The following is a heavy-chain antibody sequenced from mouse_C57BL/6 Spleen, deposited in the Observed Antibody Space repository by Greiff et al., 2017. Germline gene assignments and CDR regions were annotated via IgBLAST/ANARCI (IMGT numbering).Heavy chain of an antibody. V-gene: IGHV2-9*01. CDR3: ATITTVVATEDYYAMDY. D-gene: IGHD1-1*01. CDR2: IWGGGST. J-gene: IGHJ4*01. CDR1: GFSLTSFG. Sequence: VKLMESGPGLVAPSQSLSITCTVSGFSLTSFGVDWVRQPPGKGLEWLGVIWGGGSTNYNSALMSRLSISKDNSKSQVFLKMNSLQTDDTAMYYCATITTVVATEDYYAMDYWGQGTSVTVSS.